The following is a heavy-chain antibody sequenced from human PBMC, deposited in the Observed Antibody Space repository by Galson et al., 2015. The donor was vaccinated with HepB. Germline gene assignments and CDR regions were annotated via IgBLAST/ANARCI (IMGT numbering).Heavy chain of an antibody. J-gene: IGHJ4*02. CDR1: GGSISSSNFY. Sequence: ETLSLTCSVSGGSISSSNFYWGWVRQPPGKGLEWIGSVSYNGSTYYNPSLKSRITMSIDTSKNQVSLNLYSVTAADTAVYYCAGFEEHSDPTIDYWGQGTLVTVSS. CDR3: AGFEEHSDPTIDY. V-gene: IGHV4-39*01. CDR2: VSYNGST. D-gene: IGHD3-10*01.